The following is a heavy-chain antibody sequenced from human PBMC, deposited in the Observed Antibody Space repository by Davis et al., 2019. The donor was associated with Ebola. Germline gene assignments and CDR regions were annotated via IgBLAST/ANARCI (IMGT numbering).Heavy chain of an antibody. CDR2: ISSSGSTI. J-gene: IGHJ5*02. CDR1: GFTLSYYS. D-gene: IGHD3-22*01. CDR3: AREMYYYDSSGYYYSDWFDP. V-gene: IGHV3-48*04. Sequence: GESLKISCTTSGFTLSYYSMNWVRQAPGKGLEWVSYISSSGSTIYYADSVKGRFTISRDNAKNSLYLQMNSLRAEDTAVYYCAREMYYYDSSGYYYSDWFDPWGQGTLVTVSS.